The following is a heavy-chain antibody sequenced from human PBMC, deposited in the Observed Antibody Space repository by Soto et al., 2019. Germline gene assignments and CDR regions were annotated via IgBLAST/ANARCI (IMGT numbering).Heavy chain of an antibody. D-gene: IGHD3-3*01. CDR3: ARGKEDDFWSGYSWFDP. CDR2: IYYSGST. Sequence: PSETLSLTCTVSGGSISSYYWSWIRQPPGKGLEWIGYIYYSGSTNYNPSLKSRVTISVDTSKNQFSLKLSSVTAADTAVYYCARGKEDDFWSGYSWFDPWGQGTLVTVSS. J-gene: IGHJ5*02. CDR1: GGSISSYY. V-gene: IGHV4-59*08.